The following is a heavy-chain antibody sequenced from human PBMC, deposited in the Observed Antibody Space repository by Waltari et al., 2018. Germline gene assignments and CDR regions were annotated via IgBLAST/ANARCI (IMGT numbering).Heavy chain of an antibody. CDR3: ARDLHDYGDYGRRFDP. Sequence: QVQLVESGGGVVQPGRSLRLSCAASGFTFSSYAMHWVRQVPGKGLEWVAVISYDGSNKYYADSVKGRFTISRDNSKNTLYLQMNSLRAEDTAVYYCARDLHDYGDYGRRFDPWGQGTLVTVSS. J-gene: IGHJ5*02. CDR2: ISYDGSNK. CDR1: GFTFSSYA. V-gene: IGHV3-30*01. D-gene: IGHD4-17*01.